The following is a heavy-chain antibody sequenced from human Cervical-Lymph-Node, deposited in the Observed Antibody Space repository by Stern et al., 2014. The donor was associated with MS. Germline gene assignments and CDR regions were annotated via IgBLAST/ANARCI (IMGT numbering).Heavy chain of an antibody. CDR3: AHSLLGPSRRWFDP. CDR1: GFSLSTSGVG. D-gene: IGHD2-8*02. V-gene: IGHV2-5*02. J-gene: IGHJ5*02. Sequence: QITLKESGPTLVKPTQTLPLTCTFSGFSLSTSGVGVGWIRQPPGKDLVWLALTYWADDKRYSPSLKSRLTITKDTSKNQVVLTMTNMDPVDTATYYCAHSLLGPSRRWFDPWGQGTLVTVSS. CDR2: TYWADDK.